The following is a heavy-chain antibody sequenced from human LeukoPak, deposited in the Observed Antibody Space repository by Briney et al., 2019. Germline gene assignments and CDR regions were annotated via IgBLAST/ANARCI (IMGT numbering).Heavy chain of an antibody. CDR1: GFTFSSYW. J-gene: IGHJ4*02. CDR2: SSHDGANT. CDR3: ARGGVEQGNRIYLDS. Sequence: GGSLRLSCAASGFTFSSYWMHWVRQAPGKGLVWVTWSSHDGANTYSADFVKGRLTVSRDNAKNTLYLQMNSLTIDDTAVYYCARGGVEQGNRIYLDSWGQGTLVTVSS. D-gene: IGHD1/OR15-1a*01. V-gene: IGHV3-30-3*01.